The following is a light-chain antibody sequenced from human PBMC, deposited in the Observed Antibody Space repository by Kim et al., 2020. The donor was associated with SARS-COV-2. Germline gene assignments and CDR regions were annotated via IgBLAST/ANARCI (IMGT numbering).Light chain of an antibody. CDR1: QPISSW. J-gene: IGKJ5*01. V-gene: IGKV1-12*01. CDR2: AAS. CDR3: QQANSFPIT. Sequence: ACVGDRVTITCRASQPISSWLAWYQQKPGKAPELLIYAASKLQSGVPSRFSGSESGTDFTLTISSLQPEDFATYYCQQANSFPITFGQGTRLEIK.